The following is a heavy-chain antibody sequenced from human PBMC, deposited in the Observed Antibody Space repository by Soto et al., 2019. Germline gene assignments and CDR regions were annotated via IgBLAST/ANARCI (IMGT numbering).Heavy chain of an antibody. CDR2: IIPIFGTA. J-gene: IGHJ4*02. D-gene: IGHD1-26*01. V-gene: IGHV1-69*06. CDR3: ASSSGNNYGVGTNYYFDY. CDR1: GGTFSTYS. Sequence: QVQLVQSGAEVKKPGYSVKVSCKTSGGTFSTYSIVWVRQAPGEGLEWMGGIIPIFGTANYAQKFQDRVTITADKSTNTAVMELSRLKSEDTAMYYCASSSGNNYGVGTNYYFDYWGQGTLVTVSS.